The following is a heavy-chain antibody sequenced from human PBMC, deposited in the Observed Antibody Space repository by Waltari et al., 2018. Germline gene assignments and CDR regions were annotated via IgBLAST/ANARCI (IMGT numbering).Heavy chain of an antibody. CDR2: IIPISGTA. CDR1: GGAFSTYA. J-gene: IGHJ5*02. D-gene: IGHD1-7*01. Sequence: QVQLVQSGAEVKNPGSTLKVSCKTSGGAFSTYAISWVRQAPGQGLEWMGIIPISGTADYTQKFQGRITITADESTSTAYMELGGLKSDDTAVYYCATFGGNSNWFDPWGQGTLVTVSS. CDR3: ATFGGNSNWFDP. V-gene: IGHV1-69*01.